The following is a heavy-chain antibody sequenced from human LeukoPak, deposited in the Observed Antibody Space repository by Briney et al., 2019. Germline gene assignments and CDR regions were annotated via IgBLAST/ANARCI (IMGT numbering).Heavy chain of an antibody. D-gene: IGHD3-9*01. CDR3: ATHGYSELRYFDWSTNE. CDR2: IKEDGSEK. J-gene: IGHJ4*02. CDR1: RFTFSSHW. Sequence: GGSLRLSCVVSRFTFSSHWMSWVRQAPGKGLEWVANIKEDGSEKYYVDSVKGRFTISRDNAKKSLYLQMDSLRAEDTAVYYCATHGYSELRYFDWSTNEWGQGTLVTVSS. V-gene: IGHV3-7*01.